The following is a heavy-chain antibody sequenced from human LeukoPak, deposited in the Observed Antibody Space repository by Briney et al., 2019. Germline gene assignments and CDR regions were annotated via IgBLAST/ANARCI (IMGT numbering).Heavy chain of an antibody. Sequence: GGSLTLSCAASGFTFSGFSMDWLRQAPGRGLEWLTYISSTSSTMLYADSVKGRFTISRDNAKNSLYLQMHSLRAEDTAVYYCARSRSGYQFDYWGQGTLVTASS. CDR2: ISSTSSTM. CDR3: ARSRSGYQFDY. J-gene: IGHJ4*02. CDR1: GFTFSGFS. D-gene: IGHD2-2*01. V-gene: IGHV3-48*01.